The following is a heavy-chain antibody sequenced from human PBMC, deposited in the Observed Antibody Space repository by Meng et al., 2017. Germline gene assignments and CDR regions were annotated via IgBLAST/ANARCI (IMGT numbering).Heavy chain of an antibody. V-gene: IGHV4-4*02. D-gene: IGHD2-15*01. Sequence: GLLKESGPGMVKPSGTLSLTCAVSGGSISSSNWWRWVRQPPGKGLEWIGEIYHSGSTNYNPSLKSRVTISVDKSKNQFSLKLSSVTAADTAVYYCARVVAATTLFLDYWGQGTLVTVSS. CDR1: GGSISSSNW. CDR3: ARVVAATTLFLDY. CDR2: IYHSGST. J-gene: IGHJ4*02.